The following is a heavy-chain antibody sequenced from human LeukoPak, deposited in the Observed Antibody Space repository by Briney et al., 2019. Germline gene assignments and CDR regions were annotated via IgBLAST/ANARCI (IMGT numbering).Heavy chain of an antibody. J-gene: IGHJ4*02. Sequence: GGSLRLSCAASGFSFSSFSMKWVRQAPGKGLEWVSYISGGSSFTYYVDSVKGRFTISRDNAKNSLYLQMNSLRAEDTAVYYCARDGAMVRGFYGVNFDYWGQGTLVTVSS. CDR3: ARDGAMVRGFYGVNFDY. D-gene: IGHD3-10*01. V-gene: IGHV3-21*01. CDR2: ISGGSSFT. CDR1: GFSFSSFS.